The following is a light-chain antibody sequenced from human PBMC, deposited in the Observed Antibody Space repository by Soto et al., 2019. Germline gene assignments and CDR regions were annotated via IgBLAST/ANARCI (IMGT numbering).Light chain of an antibody. Sequence: IVLTQSPATLSVSPGERATLSCRASRDSYNGYLAWYQQRPGQAPRLLIYAASSRATGIPDRFSGSGSGTDFTLTISRLEPEDFAVYYCQQYGNSPQTFGQGTKVDIK. CDR1: RDSYNGY. J-gene: IGKJ1*01. V-gene: IGKV3-20*01. CDR2: AAS. CDR3: QQYGNSPQT.